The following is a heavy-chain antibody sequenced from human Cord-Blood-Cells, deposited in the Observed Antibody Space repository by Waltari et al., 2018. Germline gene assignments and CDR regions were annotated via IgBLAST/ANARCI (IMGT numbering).Heavy chain of an antibody. Sequence: QVQLVESGGGVVQPGRSLRLSCAASGFTFSSYAMHWVRPAPGKGLEWVAVISYDGSNKYYADSVKGRFTISRDNSKNTLYLQMNSLRAEDTAVYYCAREYSGYDYYFDYWGQGTLVTVSS. CDR2: ISYDGSNK. D-gene: IGHD5-12*01. V-gene: IGHV3-30-3*01. CDR3: AREYSGYDYYFDY. CDR1: GFTFSSYA. J-gene: IGHJ4*02.